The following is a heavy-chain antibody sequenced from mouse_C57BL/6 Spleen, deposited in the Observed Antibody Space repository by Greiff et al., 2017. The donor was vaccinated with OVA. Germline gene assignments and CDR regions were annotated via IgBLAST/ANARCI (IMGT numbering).Heavy chain of an antibody. CDR2: IYPGDGDT. CDR3: ASGGLYYDYDGAWFAY. D-gene: IGHD2-4*01. V-gene: IGHV1-82*01. Sequence: QVQLKESGPELVKPGASVKISCKASGYAFSSSWMNWVKQRPGKGLEWIGRIYPGDGDTNYNGKFKGKATLTADKSSSTAYMQLSSLTSEDSAVYFCASGGLYYDYDGAWFAYWGQGTLVTVSA. CDR1: GYAFSSSW. J-gene: IGHJ3*01.